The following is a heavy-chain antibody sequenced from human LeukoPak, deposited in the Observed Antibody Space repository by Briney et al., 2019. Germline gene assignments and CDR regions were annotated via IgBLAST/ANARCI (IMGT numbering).Heavy chain of an antibody. Sequence: PGGSLRLSCAASGFTFSSYAMSWVRQAPGKGLEWVSAISGSGGSTYYADSVKGRFTISRDNSKNTLYLQMNSLRAEDTAVYYCAKDGIDIVVVPAAYNWFDPWGQGTLVTVSS. V-gene: IGHV3-23*01. CDR3: AKDGIDIVVVPAAYNWFDP. CDR2: ISGSGGST. CDR1: GFTFSSYA. D-gene: IGHD2-2*01. J-gene: IGHJ5*02.